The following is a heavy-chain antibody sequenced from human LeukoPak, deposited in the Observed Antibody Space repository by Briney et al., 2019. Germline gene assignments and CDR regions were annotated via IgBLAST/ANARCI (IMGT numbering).Heavy chain of an antibody. CDR2: ISGGSTYI. CDR3: ARESGIMVGDYYYYYMDV. J-gene: IGHJ6*03. CDR1: GFAFSTYD. D-gene: IGHD1-26*01. V-gene: IGHV3-21*01. Sequence: GGSLRLSCTASGFAFSTYDMNWVRQAPGKGLEWVSYISGGSTYIYYTDSVKGRFTISRDNAKNSLNLQMESLSAEDTAVYYCARESGIMVGDYYYYYMDVWGIGTTVTVSS.